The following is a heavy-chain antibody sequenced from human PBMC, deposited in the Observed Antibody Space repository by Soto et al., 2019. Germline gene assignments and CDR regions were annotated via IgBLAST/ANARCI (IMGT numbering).Heavy chain of an antibody. Sequence: EVQLVESGGGLVKDGGSLRLSCAVSGITFSNDWMAWVRQAPGKGLEWVGRIQKKADGGATEYAASVKVRLSISRDDSKNSLYLQMDSLKTEDSAVYYCTIMGLGTFQYWGQGTLLTVSS. CDR2: IQKKADGGAT. V-gene: IGHV3-15*01. CDR1: GITFSNDW. J-gene: IGHJ4*02. D-gene: IGHD1-26*01. CDR3: TIMGLGTFQY.